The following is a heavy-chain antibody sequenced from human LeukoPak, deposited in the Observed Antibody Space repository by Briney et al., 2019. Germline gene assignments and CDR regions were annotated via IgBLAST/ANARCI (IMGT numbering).Heavy chain of an antibody. V-gene: IGHV3-23*01. D-gene: IGHD3-22*01. CDR1: GFTFRSYA. J-gene: IGHJ1*01. CDR3: ATVDYDSSGYFQH. CDR2: ISGSGGST. Sequence: GGSLRLSCAASGFTFRSYAMSWVRQAPGKGLEWVSGISGSGGSTDYADSVKGRFTISRDNSKNTLSLQMNSLRAEDTAVYYCATVDYDSSGYFQHWGQGTLVTVSS.